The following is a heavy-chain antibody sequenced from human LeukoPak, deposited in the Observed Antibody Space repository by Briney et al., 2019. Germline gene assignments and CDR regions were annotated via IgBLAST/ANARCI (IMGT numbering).Heavy chain of an antibody. CDR3: TGQYCSGGSCPLDY. CDR1: GFTFNTYA. J-gene: IGHJ4*02. V-gene: IGHV3-49*04. Sequence: GGSLRLSCAASGFTFNTYAMSWVRQAPGKGLEWVGFIRSKAYGGTTEHAASVKGRFTISRDDSKSIAYLQMNSLNIEDTAVYYCTGQYCSGGSCPLDYWGQGTLVTVSS. CDR2: IRSKAYGGTT. D-gene: IGHD2-15*01.